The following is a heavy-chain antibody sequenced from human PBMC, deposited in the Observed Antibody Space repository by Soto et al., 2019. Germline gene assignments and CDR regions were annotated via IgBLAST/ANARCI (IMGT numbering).Heavy chain of an antibody. CDR1: GYAFASYD. CDR3: ARAAVGITIFGVVNRYYYYGMDV. J-gene: IGHJ6*02. Sequence: ASVKVSCKASGYAFASYDINWVRQATGQGLEWMGWMNPNSGNTGYAQKFQGRVTMTRNTSISTAYMELSSLRSEDTAVYYCARAAVGITIFGVVNRYYYYGMDVWG. D-gene: IGHD3-3*01. CDR2: MNPNSGNT. V-gene: IGHV1-8*01.